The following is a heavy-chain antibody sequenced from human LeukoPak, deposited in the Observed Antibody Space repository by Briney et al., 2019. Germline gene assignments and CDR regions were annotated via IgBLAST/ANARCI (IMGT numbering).Heavy chain of an antibody. J-gene: IGHJ4*02. CDR1: GYTFTSYD. CDR2: MNPNSGNT. Sequence: GASVKASCKASGYTFTSYDINWVRQATGQGREWMGWMNPNSGNTGYAQKFQGRVTITRNTSISTAYMELSSLRSEDTAVYYCARGHPYDSSGYVDYWGQGTLVTVSS. CDR3: ARGHPYDSSGYVDY. V-gene: IGHV1-8*03. D-gene: IGHD3-22*01.